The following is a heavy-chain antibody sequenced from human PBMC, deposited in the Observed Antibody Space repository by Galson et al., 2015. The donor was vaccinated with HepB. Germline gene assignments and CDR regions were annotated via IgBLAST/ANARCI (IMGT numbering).Heavy chain of an antibody. CDR3: AKDGIMVSNNPYQLHF. V-gene: IGHV3-23*01. CDR2: ITSSGGNS. CDR1: GFSFTRYA. Sequence: LRLSCAASGFSFTRYAMTWVRQAPGKGLEWVSSITSSGGNSYYTDSVKGRFTVSRDNSRNTVVLQLSSLRPEDTAVYYCAKDGIMVSNNPYQLHFWGQGTLVSVSS. D-gene: IGHD2-8*01. J-gene: IGHJ4*02.